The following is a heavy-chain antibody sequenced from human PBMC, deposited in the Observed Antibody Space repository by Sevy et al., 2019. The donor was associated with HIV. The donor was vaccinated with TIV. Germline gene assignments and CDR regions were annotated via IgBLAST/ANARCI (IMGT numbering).Heavy chain of an antibody. D-gene: IGHD3-16*01. CDR2: IKPNTGGT. CDR1: GYTFTGSY. CDR3: ARESGQGGGYYYYCFGLDV. Sequence: ASVKVSCKASGYTFTGSYIHWVRQAPGQGLEWMGRIKPNTGGTDYAQRFQGRITLTRDTSISPAYMELSSLRSDDTAVYYCARESGQGGGYYYYCFGLDVWGQGTTVTVSS. J-gene: IGHJ6*02. V-gene: IGHV1-2*06.